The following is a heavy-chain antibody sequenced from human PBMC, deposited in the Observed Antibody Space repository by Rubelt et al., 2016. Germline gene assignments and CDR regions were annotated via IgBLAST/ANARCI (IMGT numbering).Heavy chain of an antibody. CDR2: ISGDGSNS. CDR1: GLSFGDFA. V-gene: IGHV3-43*02. Sequence: DAQLVESGGGVVQPGESLRLSCTVSGLSFGDFAMHWVRQDPGEGLEWVSLISGDGSNSFYADSVRGRFTISSDDSRIILFLEMKTLGGDDTAVYYCGKGRCTDTSCFVDLRGQGAMVSVSS. CDR3: GKGRCTDTSCFVDL. J-gene: IGHJ5*02. D-gene: IGHD2-2*01.